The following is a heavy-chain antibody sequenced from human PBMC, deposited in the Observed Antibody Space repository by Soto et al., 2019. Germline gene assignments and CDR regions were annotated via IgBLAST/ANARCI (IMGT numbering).Heavy chain of an antibody. CDR1: GYSFTSYW. J-gene: IGHJ6*02. Sequence: PGESLKISCKGSGYSFTSYWIGWVRQMPGKGLEWMGIIYPGDSDTRYSPSFQGQVTISADKSISTAYLQWSSLKASDTAMYYCASCCGDCLFYYGMDVWGQGTTVTVSS. CDR2: IYPGDSDT. D-gene: IGHD2-21*02. CDR3: ASCCGDCLFYYGMDV. V-gene: IGHV5-51*01.